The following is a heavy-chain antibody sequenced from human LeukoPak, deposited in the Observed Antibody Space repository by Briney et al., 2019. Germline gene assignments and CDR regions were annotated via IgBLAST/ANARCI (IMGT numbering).Heavy chain of an antibody. V-gene: IGHV1-69*02. CDR2: IIPILGIA. CDR3: ARGRRELDAFDI. CDR1: GGTFSSYT. D-gene: IGHD1-26*01. Sequence: SVTVSCKASGGTFSSYTISWVRQAPGQGLEWMGRIIPILGIANYAQKFQGRVTITADKSTSTAYMELSSLRSEDTAVYYCARGRRELDAFDIWGQGTMVTVSS. J-gene: IGHJ3*02.